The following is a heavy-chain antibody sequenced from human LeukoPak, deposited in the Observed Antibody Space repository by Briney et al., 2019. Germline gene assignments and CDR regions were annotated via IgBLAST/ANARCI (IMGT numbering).Heavy chain of an antibody. J-gene: IGHJ4*02. V-gene: IGHV4-39*01. D-gene: IGHD6-19*01. CDR1: GGSIRSSYYY. CDR3: ARGSVAGTRVDY. CDR2: IYDSGST. Sequence: PSETLSLTCTVSGGSIRSSYYYWGWIRQPPGKGLEWIGSIYDSGSTYYNPSLKSRVTISVDTSKNQFSLNLSSVTAADTAVYYCARGSVAGTRVDYWGQGTLVTVSS.